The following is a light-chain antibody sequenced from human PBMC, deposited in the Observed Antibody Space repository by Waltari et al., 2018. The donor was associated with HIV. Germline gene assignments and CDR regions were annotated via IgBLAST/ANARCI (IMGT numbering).Light chain of an antibody. V-gene: IGLV2-14*03. CDR1: DTDFSLFKF. CDR3: ASFTGDNTVM. Sequence: AVTQPASVSGLPGQSTTISCPGDDTDFSLFKFVSWYQQHSGKPPRLILYDVDSRASGVSDRFSGSMSGNTASLTISGLRAEDEGHYYCASFTGDNTVMFGGGTEVTVL. CDR2: DVD. J-gene: IGLJ3*02.